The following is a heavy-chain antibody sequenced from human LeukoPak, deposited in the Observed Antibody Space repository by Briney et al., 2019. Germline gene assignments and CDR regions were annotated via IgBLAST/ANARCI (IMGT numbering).Heavy chain of an antibody. J-gene: IGHJ5*02. V-gene: IGHV3-33*01. CDR2: IWYDGSNK. D-gene: IGHD3-10*01. CDR1: GFTFSSYG. CDR3: ARDNYYGSGSYYIQGWFDP. Sequence: GRSLRLSCAASGFTFSSYGMHWVRQAPGKGLEWVAVIWYDGSNKYYADSVKGRFTISRDNSKNTLYLQMNSLRAEDTAVYYCARDNYYGSGSYYIQGWFDPWGQGTLVTVSS.